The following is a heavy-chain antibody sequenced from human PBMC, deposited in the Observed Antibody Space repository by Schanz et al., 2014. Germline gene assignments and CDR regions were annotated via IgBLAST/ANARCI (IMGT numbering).Heavy chain of an antibody. CDR2: INPSGGST. D-gene: IGHD4-17*01. CDR3: ARVVRSDYLSELDF. Sequence: QVQLVQSGAEVKKPGASVKVSCKASGYTFTSDSMHWVRQAPGQGLEWMGMINPSGGSTTYAQKFQGRVTMTTDISTSTAYMQLRSLTSDDTAVYYCARVVRSDYLSELDFWGQGTQVIVSS. V-gene: IGHV1-46*01. CDR1: GYTFTSDS. J-gene: IGHJ4*02.